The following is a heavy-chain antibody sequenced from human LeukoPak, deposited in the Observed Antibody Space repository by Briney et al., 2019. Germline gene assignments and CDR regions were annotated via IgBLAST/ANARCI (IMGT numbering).Heavy chain of an antibody. Sequence: GGSLRLSCAASGFTFSSFAMSWVRQAPGKGLEWVSTISGSGGSTNYAESVKVRFTFSRDNSKNTLYLQMNSLRAEDTAVYYCAKDLPDYGDYIEGYWGQGTLVTVSS. D-gene: IGHD4-17*01. CDR3: AKDLPDYGDYIEGY. V-gene: IGHV3-23*01. CDR2: ISGSGGST. J-gene: IGHJ4*02. CDR1: GFTFSSFA.